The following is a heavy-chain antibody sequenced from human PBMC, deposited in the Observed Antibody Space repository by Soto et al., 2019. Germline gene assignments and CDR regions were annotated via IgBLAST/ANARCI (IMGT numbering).Heavy chain of an antibody. CDR2: ITEDGSIT. V-gene: IGHV3-74*01. CDR3: ATLNSCGSDY. J-gene: IGHJ4*02. Sequence: EVQLVESGGGLVQPGGSLRLSCAASGFTFSRFWMHWVRQAPGKGLVWVSRITEDGSITTYADSVKGRFTISRDNAKNTVYLQMNCLRAEDTAVYYCATLNSCGSDYWGQGTVVTVSS. CDR1: GFTFSRFW. D-gene: IGHD3-10*01.